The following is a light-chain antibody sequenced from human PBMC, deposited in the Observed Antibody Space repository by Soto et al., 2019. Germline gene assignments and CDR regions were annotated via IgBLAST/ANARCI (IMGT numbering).Light chain of an antibody. CDR1: QSISTY. J-gene: IGKJ2*01. Sequence: DIQMTQSPSSLPASVGDRVTLTCRASQSISTYLNWYQQKPGKAPTLLIYAASSLQSGVPSRLSGSGSGTDFTLTISSLQPEDFATYYCQQSYTLPYTFGQGTKLEIK. CDR3: QQSYTLPYT. V-gene: IGKV1-39*01. CDR2: AAS.